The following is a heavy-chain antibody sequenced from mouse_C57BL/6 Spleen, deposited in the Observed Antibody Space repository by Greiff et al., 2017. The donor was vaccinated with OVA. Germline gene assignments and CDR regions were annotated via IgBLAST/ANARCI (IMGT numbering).Heavy chain of an antibody. J-gene: IGHJ4*01. CDR1: GYTFTSYG. CDR2: IYPRSGNT. D-gene: IGHD1-1*01. V-gene: IGHV1-81*01. Sequence: VQLQQSGAELARPGASVKLSCKASGYTFTSYGISWVKQRTGQGLEWIGEIYPRSGNTYYNEKFKGKATLTADKSSSTAYMELRSLTSEDSAVYFCARTELTTVVNYAMDYWGQGTSVTVSS. CDR3: ARTELTTVVNYAMDY.